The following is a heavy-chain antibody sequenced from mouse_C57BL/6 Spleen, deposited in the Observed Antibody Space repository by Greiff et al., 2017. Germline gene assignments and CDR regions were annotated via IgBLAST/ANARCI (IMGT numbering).Heavy chain of an antibody. CDR3: ARLLRYDYYFDY. CDR1: GYAFSSYW. D-gene: IGHD1-1*01. V-gene: IGHV1-80*01. Sequence: VKLVESGAELVKPGASVKISCKASGYAFSSYWMNWVKQRPGKGLEWIGQIYPGDGDTNYNGKFKGKATLTADKSSSTAYMQLSSLTSEDSAVYFCARLLRYDYYFDYWGQGTTLTVSS. CDR2: IYPGDGDT. J-gene: IGHJ2*01.